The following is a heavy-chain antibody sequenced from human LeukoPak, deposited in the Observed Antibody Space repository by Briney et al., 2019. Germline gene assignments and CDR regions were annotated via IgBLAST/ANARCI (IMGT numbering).Heavy chain of an antibody. J-gene: IGHJ4*02. Sequence: GRSLRLSCAASGFTFSSYAMHWVRQAPGKGLEWVAVISYDGSNKYYADSVKGRFTISRDNSKNTLYLQMNSLRAEDTAVYYCARDAVPGTRVFDSWGQGTLVTVSS. CDR1: GFTFSSYA. D-gene: IGHD6-19*01. CDR3: ARDAVPGTRVFDS. CDR2: ISYDGSNK. V-gene: IGHV3-30-3*01.